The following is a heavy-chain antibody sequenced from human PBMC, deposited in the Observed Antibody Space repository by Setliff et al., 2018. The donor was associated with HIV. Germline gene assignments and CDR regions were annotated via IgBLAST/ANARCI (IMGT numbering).Heavy chain of an antibody. CDR2: IYSSGTT. Sequence: SETLSLTCTVSGGPMSGYYWSWLRQSPVKGLEWIGYIYSSGTTNYNPSFKSRVSMSLDTSRSQFSLMLSSVTAADTAIYYCAKYWRASGTYVFDIWGLGTMVTVS. CDR3: AKYWRASGTYVFDI. J-gene: IGHJ3*02. V-gene: IGHV4-4*08. D-gene: IGHD2-15*01. CDR1: GGPMSGYY.